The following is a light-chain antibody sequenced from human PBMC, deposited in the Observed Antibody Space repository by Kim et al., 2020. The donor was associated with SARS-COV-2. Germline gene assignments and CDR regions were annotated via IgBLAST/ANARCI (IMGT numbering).Light chain of an antibody. CDR3: QQYGTSPLT. V-gene: IGKV3-20*01. Sequence: YLAWYQQKPGQAPRLLIYGTSSRATGIPDRFSGSGSGTDFTLTISRLEPEDFAVYYCQQYGTSPLTFGGGTKVDIK. CDR1: Y. J-gene: IGKJ4*01. CDR2: GTS.